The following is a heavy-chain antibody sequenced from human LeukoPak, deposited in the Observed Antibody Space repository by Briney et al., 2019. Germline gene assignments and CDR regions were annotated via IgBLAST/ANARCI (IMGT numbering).Heavy chain of an antibody. Sequence: SETLSLTCTVSGASITIYYWTWIRQPPGKGLEWIGDIYYSGNTNYNPSLKSRVTISLDTSKKQFSLKLSSVTSADTAVYYCARGGSSGYFYPLLDYWGQGTLVTVFS. J-gene: IGHJ4*02. CDR3: ARGGSSGYFYPLLDY. CDR2: IYYSGNT. V-gene: IGHV4-59*01. CDR1: GASITIYY. D-gene: IGHD3-22*01.